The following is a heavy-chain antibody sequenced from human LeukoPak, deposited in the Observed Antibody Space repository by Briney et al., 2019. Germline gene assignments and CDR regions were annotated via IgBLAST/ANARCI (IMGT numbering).Heavy chain of an antibody. V-gene: IGHV4-39*07. J-gene: IGHJ4*02. Sequence: SETLSLTCSVSGASISSGSNYWGWIRQPPGKTLEWIGSIYSSGSTYYNPSLKSRVIIIIDTPKNHFSLTLSSVTAADTAVYYCARDSYYYGSGSYYLDYWGQGTLVTVSS. D-gene: IGHD3-10*01. CDR3: ARDSYYYGSGSYYLDY. CDR1: GASISSGSNY. CDR2: IYSSGST.